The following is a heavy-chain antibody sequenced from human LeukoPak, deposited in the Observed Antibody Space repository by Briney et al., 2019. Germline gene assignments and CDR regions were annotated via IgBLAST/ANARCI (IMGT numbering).Heavy chain of an antibody. CDR3: ARTNYYGSGSYLGD. CDR2: IDWDDDK. V-gene: IGHV2-70*11. J-gene: IGHJ4*02. CDR1: GFSLSTSGMC. D-gene: IGHD3-10*01. Sequence: KASGPALVKPTQTLTLTCTFSGFSLSTSGMCVSWIRQPPGKALEWLARIDWDDDKYYSTSLKTRLTISKDTSKNQVVLTMTNMDPVNTATYYCARTNYYGSGSYLGDWGQGTLVTVSS.